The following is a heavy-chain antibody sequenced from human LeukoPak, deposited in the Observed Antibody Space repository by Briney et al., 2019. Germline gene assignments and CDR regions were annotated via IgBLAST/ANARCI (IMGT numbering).Heavy chain of an antibody. CDR3: ARGRTIFGVVTPFDY. D-gene: IGHD3-3*01. CDR2: INHTGST. J-gene: IGHJ4*02. Sequence: SETLSLTCAVYGASFSGYYWTWIRQPPGQGLEWIGEINHTGSTKYNPSLKSRVTISVDTSKNQFSLKLRSVTAADTAVYYCARGRTIFGVVTPFDYWNQGTLVTVSS. CDR1: GASFSGYY. V-gene: IGHV4-34*01.